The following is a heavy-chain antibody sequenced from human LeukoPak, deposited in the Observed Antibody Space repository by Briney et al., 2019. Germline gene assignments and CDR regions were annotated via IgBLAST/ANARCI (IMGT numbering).Heavy chain of an antibody. CDR3: ARRSIAAAGTPSSDAFDI. Sequence: ASVKVSCKASGYTFTSYYMHWVRQAPGQGLEWMGIINPSGGSTSYAQKFQGRVTMTRNTSIRTAYMELSSLRSEDTAVYYCARRSIAAAGTPSSDAFDIWGQGTMVTVSS. D-gene: IGHD6-13*01. J-gene: IGHJ3*02. CDR1: GYTFTSYY. CDR2: INPSGGST. V-gene: IGHV1-46*01.